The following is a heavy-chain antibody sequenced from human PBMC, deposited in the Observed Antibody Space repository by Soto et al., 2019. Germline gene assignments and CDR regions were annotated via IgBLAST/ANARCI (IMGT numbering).Heavy chain of an antibody. CDR2: IKEDGSEK. Sequence: EVQLVESWGGLVQPGGSLRLTCAASGFSFSNYWMSWVRQAPGKGLEWMANIKEDGSEKYYVDSVKGRFTISRDNTKNSLYLQMNSLRADDTAVYYCARHLLWFGESGRPYCRQGSLVTVSS. CDR3: ARHLLWFGESGRPY. J-gene: IGHJ4*02. D-gene: IGHD3-10*01. V-gene: IGHV3-7*01. CDR1: GFSFSNYW.